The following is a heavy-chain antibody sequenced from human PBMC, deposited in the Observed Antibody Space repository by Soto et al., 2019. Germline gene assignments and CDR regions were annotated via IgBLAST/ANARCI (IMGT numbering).Heavy chain of an antibody. Sequence: QVQLVESGGGVVQPGRSLRLSCAASGFTFSSYAMHWVRQAPGKGLEWVAVISYDGSNKYYADSVKGRFTICRDNSTNTLYLQVTSLRAEDTAVYYCARDVSGRYYGSWSYLDSWGQGTLVTVSS. CDR3: ARDVSGRYYGSWSYLDS. D-gene: IGHD3-10*01. CDR2: ISYDGSNK. V-gene: IGHV3-30-3*01. CDR1: GFTFSSYA. J-gene: IGHJ4*02.